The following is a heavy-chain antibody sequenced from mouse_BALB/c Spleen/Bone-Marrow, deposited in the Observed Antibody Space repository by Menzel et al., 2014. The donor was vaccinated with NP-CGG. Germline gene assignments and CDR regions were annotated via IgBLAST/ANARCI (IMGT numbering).Heavy chain of an antibody. CDR2: SRNKANEYTT. CDR1: GFTFSDFY. J-gene: IGHJ4*01. Sequence: EVQGVESGGGLVQPGGSLRFSCAPSGFTFSDFYMEWVRQPPGERLEWIAASRNKANEYTTEYSASVKGRFIVSRDTSQNILYLQMNALRAEDTAIYYCARDPRWLLAMDYWGQGTSVTVSS. V-gene: IGHV7-1*02. D-gene: IGHD2-3*01. CDR3: ARDPRWLLAMDY.